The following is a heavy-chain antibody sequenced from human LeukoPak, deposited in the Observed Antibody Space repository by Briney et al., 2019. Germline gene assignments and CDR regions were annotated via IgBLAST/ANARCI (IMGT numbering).Heavy chain of an antibody. CDR2: ISRSSSTI. D-gene: IGHD2/OR15-2a*01. CDR1: GFTFSSYS. J-gene: IGHJ3*01. Sequence: GGSLRLSCAASGFTFSSYSVNWVRQAPGKGLEWVSYISRSSSTIYYADSVKGRFTISRDNAKNSLYLQMNSLRAEDTAVYYCARHGNIVILPTTSKAFDVWGQGTMVTVSS. CDR3: ARHGNIVILPTTSKAFDV. V-gene: IGHV3-48*04.